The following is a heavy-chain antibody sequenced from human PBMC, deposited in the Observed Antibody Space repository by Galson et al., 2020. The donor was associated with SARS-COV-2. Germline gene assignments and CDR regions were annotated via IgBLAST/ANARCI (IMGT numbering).Heavy chain of an antibody. D-gene: IGHD1-1*01. J-gene: IGHJ6*02. CDR1: GYTFTSYD. CDR2: MNPNSGNS. Sequence: ASVNVSCKTSGYTFTSYDINWVRQATGQGLEWMGWMNPNSGNSGCTQKFQGRVTMTRDTSISTAYMELSNLTSEDTAVYYCARLVSLPWVQCLLPNYGMDVWGQGTTVSVSS. CDR3: ARLVSLPWVQCLLPNYGMDV. V-gene: IGHV1-8*01.